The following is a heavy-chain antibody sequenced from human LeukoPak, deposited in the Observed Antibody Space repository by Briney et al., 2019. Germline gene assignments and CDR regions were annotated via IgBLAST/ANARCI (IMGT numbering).Heavy chain of an antibody. D-gene: IGHD2-2*02. Sequence: SETLSLTCTVSGGSISSYYWSWIRQPPGKGLEWIGYIYYSGSTNYNPSLKSRVTISVDTSKNQFSLKLSSVTAADTAVYYCARALVVVVPAAIMSAFDIWGQGTMVTVSS. CDR3: ARALVVVVPAAIMSAFDI. CDR1: GGSISSYY. J-gene: IGHJ3*02. V-gene: IGHV4-59*01. CDR2: IYYSGST.